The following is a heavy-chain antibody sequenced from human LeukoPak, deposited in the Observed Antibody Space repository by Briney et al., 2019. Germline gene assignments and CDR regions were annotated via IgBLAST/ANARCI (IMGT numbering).Heavy chain of an antibody. Sequence: ASVKVSCGASGYDFTAYTLNWVRQAPGQGHEWMGWINTRTANPTYAQGFVGRFVFSVDTSVNTAYLQISSLKAEDTAVYYCVRVGVLTTVFDYWGQGTLAAVSS. D-gene: IGHD4/OR15-4a*01. V-gene: IGHV7-4-1*02. CDR3: VRVGVLTTVFDY. CDR2: INTRTANP. J-gene: IGHJ4*02. CDR1: GYDFTAYT.